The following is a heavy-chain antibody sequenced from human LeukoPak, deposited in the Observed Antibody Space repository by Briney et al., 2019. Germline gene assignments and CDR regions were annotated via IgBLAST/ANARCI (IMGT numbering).Heavy chain of an antibody. V-gene: IGHV4-59*01. CDR1: GTSMTSYF. D-gene: IGHD3-10*01. CDR2: IYHSGSS. CDR3: ARAAGSRYYYYYYMDV. J-gene: IGHJ6*03. Sequence: SETLSLTCTVSGTSMTSYFWSWIRQPPGKGLEWIGYIYHSGSSFYNPSLKSRVTISVDTSKNQFSLKLNSVTAADTAVYYCARAAGSRYYYYYYMDVWGKGTTVTISS.